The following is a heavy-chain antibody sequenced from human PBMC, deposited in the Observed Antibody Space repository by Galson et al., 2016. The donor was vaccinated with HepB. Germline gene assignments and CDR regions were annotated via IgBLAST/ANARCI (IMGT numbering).Heavy chain of an antibody. CDR3: ARGGGITMVRGVMPGWFDP. CDR1: GFTLSSYS. V-gene: IGHV3-21*01. J-gene: IGHJ5*02. D-gene: IGHD3-10*01. Sequence: SLRLSCAASGFTLSSYSMNWVRQAPGKGLEWVSSSRTTTNYMYNTDSVKGRFTISRDNAKNSLYLQMNSLRVEDTAVYYCARGGGITMVRGVMPGWFDPWGQGTLVTFSS. CDR2: SRTTTNYM.